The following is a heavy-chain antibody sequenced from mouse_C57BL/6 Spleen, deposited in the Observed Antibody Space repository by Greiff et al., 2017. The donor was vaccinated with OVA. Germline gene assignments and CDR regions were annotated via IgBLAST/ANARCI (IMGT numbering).Heavy chain of an antibody. D-gene: IGHD1-1*01. J-gene: IGHJ4*01. CDR3: ARWGDFYTGGLYAMDY. V-gene: IGHV1-55*01. Sequence: QVQLQQPGAELVKPGASVKMSCKASGYTFTSYWITWVKQRPGQGLEWIGDIYPGSGSPNYNEKFKRKATLPVDTSSSTAYMQLSSLTSEDSAVYYCARWGDFYTGGLYAMDYWGQGTSVTVSS. CDR1: GYTFTSYW. CDR2: IYPGSGSP.